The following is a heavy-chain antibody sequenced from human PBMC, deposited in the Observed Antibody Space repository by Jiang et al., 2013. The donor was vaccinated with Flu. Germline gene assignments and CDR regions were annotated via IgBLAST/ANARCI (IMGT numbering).Heavy chain of an antibody. J-gene: IGHJ4*02. CDR1: GGSISSSSYY. V-gene: IGHV4-39*07. CDR3: ARDLGHHYYGSGSYFT. Sequence: SGSGLVKPSETLSLTCTVSGGSISSSSYYWGWIRQPPGKGLEWIGSIYYSGSTYYNPSLKSRVTISVDTSKNQFSLKLSSVTAADTAVYYCARDLGHHYYGSGSYFTWGQGTLVTVSS. D-gene: IGHD3-10*01. CDR2: IYYSGST.